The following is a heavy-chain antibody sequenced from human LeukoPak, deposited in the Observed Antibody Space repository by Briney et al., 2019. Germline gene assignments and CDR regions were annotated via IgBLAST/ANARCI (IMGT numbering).Heavy chain of an antibody. CDR1: GFTFSSYS. CDR2: ISSSSSYI. V-gene: IGHV3-21*01. Sequence: GGSLRLSCAASGFTFSSYSMNWVRQAPGKGLEWVSSISSSSSYIYYADSVKGRFTISRDNAKSSLYLQMNSLRAEDTAVYYCARDFYDSSGYQPHFDLWGRGTLVTVSS. CDR3: ARDFYDSSGYQPHFDL. D-gene: IGHD3-22*01. J-gene: IGHJ2*01.